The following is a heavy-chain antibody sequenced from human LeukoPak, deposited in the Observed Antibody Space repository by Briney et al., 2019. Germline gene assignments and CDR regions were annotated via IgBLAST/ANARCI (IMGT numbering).Heavy chain of an antibody. CDR2: NIPIFGTA. CDR3: ARSSIIAAAGPYYFDY. V-gene: IGHV1-69*06. Sequence: GASVKVSCKASGGTFSSYAISWVRQAPGQGLEWMGGNIPIFGTANYAQKFQGRVTITADKSTTTAYMELSSLRSEDTAVYYCARSSIIAAAGPYYFDYWGQGTLVTVSS. D-gene: IGHD6-13*01. CDR1: GGTFSSYA. J-gene: IGHJ4*02.